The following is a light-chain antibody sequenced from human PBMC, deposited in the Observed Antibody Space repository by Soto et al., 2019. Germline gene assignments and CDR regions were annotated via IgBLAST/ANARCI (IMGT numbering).Light chain of an antibody. J-gene: IGKJ4*01. CDR3: QQRSNWPLT. Sequence: EIVLTQSPATLSLSPGERATLSCRASQSVSSYLAWYQQKPGQAPRLLIYDASNRVTGIPARFSGSVSGTDFTLTISSLEPEDFAVYYCQQRSNWPLTFGGGTKVEIK. CDR2: DAS. V-gene: IGKV3-11*01. CDR1: QSVSSY.